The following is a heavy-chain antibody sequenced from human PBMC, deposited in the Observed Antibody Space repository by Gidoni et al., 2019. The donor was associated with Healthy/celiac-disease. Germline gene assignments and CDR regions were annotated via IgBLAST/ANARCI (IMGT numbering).Heavy chain of an antibody. V-gene: IGHV4-61*02. D-gene: IGHD3-22*01. J-gene: IGHJ4*02. Sequence: QVQLQESGPGLVKPSQTLSLTCTVSGGSLSSGSYYWSWIRQPAGKGLEWIGRIYTSGSTNYNPSLKSRVTISVDTSKNQFSLKLSSVTAADTAVYYCASTGGYDSSGYYLDYWGQGTLVTVSS. CDR1: GGSLSSGSYY. CDR2: IYTSGST. CDR3: ASTGGYDSSGYYLDY.